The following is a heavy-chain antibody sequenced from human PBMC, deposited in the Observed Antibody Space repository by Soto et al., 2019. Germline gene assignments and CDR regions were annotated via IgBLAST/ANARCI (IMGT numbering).Heavy chain of an antibody. CDR2: IYYSGST. V-gene: IGHV4-39*01. J-gene: IGHJ6*03. CDR1: GGSISSSSYY. Sequence: SETLSLTCTVSGGSISSSSYYWGWIRQPPGKGLEWIGSIYYSGSTYYNPSLKSRVTISVDTSKNQFSLKLSSVTAADTAVYYCAIAARPDWYYYYMDVWGKGTTVTVSS. CDR3: AIAARPDWYYYYMDV. D-gene: IGHD6-6*01.